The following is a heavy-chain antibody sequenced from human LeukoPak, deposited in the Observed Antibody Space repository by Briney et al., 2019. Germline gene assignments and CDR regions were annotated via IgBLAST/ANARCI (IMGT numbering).Heavy chain of an antibody. Sequence: ASVTVSCKASGYTFTCYYMHWVRQAPGQGLEWMGWINPNSGGTNYAQKFQGRVTMTRDTSISTAYMELSRLRSDDTAVYYCARSFATDAFDIWGQGTMVTVSS. CDR3: ARSFATDAFDI. V-gene: IGHV1-2*02. CDR2: INPNSGGT. CDR1: GYTFTCYY. J-gene: IGHJ3*02. D-gene: IGHD3-16*01.